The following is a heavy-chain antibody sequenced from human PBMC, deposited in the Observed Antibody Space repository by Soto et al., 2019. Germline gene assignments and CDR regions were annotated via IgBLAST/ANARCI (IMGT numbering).Heavy chain of an antibody. CDR1: GGSISSNKW. D-gene: IGHD2-2*01. J-gene: IGHJ6*02. CDR2: IYHSGST. CDR3: AGDDHIVVVPTSLGAMDV. V-gene: IGHV4-4*02. Sequence: PSETLSLTCAVYGGSISSNKWWSWVRQPPGKGLEWIGEIYHSGSTNYNPSLKSRGTISLDKSKNQFSLKLTSVTAADSAVYYCAGDDHIVVVPTSLGAMDVWGQGTTVTVSS.